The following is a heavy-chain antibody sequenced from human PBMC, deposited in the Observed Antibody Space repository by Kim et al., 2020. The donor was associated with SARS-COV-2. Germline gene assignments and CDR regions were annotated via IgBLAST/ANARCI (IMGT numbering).Heavy chain of an antibody. Sequence: TYYPGSVKGRFTISRENAKNSLYLQMNSLRAGDTAVYYCAREAGGDAFDIWGQGTMVTVSS. D-gene: IGHD6-13*01. V-gene: IGHV3-13*01. J-gene: IGHJ3*02. CDR2: T. CDR3: AREAGGDAFDI.